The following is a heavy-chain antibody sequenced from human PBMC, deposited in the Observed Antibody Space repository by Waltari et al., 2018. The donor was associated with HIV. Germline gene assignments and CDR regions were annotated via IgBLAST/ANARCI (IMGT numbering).Heavy chain of an antibody. J-gene: IGHJ6*02. Sequence: QVLSVEPGGGVVQPGRSLRLSGAASRSTFSGSGMHCVCQSPGKGLEWVAVISYDGSNKYFAESVKGRFTISRDNSKHTLYLQMSSLRAEDTAVYYCAKGDRGLGIFYYYYYAMDVWGRGTTVTVSS. V-gene: IGHV3-30*18. CDR3: AKGDRGLGIFYYYYYAMDV. CDR2: ISYDGSNK. CDR1: RSTFSGSG. D-gene: IGHD3-10*01.